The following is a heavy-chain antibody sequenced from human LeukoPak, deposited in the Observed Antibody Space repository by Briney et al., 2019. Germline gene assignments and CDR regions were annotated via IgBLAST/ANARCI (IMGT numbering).Heavy chain of an antibody. Sequence: SETLSLTCTVPGGSISSSSYYCGWIRQPPGKGLECIGSIYYSGSTHYNPSLKSRVTISVDTSKNQFSLKLSSVTAADTAVYYCARLRYYDFWSGYIYWGQGTLVTVSS. J-gene: IGHJ4*02. CDR2: IYYSGST. D-gene: IGHD3-3*01. CDR1: GGSISSSSYY. CDR3: ARLRYYDFWSGYIY. V-gene: IGHV4-39*01.